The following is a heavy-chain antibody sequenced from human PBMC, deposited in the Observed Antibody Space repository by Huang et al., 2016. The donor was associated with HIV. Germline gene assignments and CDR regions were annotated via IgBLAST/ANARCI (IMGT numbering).Heavy chain of an antibody. V-gene: IGHV1-69*10. D-gene: IGHD3-10*01. J-gene: IGHJ3*01. CDR1: RGSFSDYA. CDR3: TREGEGWFGKPTRALAF. Sequence: QVELVQSETEVKMPGSSVKVSCKVSRGSFSDYAFRWVRQAPGKGLEYLGGSGPRVSIKNEIDKCRGRITISADKATKSVAVEGRDVRSDDTAVYYCTREGEGWFGKPTRALAFWGQGTKIIVSS. CDR2: SGPRVSIK.